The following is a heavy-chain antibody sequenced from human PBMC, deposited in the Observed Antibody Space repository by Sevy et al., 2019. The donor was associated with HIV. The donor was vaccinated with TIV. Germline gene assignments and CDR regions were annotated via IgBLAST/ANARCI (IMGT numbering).Heavy chain of an antibody. V-gene: IGHV1-24*01. CDR1: GYTLTVFS. D-gene: IGHD3-16*01. Sequence: ASVKVSCKVSGYTLTVFSMHWVRQAPGKGPEWMGGFDPKEGEPIYAQRFQGRVIMTEDTSTDTAYMELSGLRSEDTAIYYCAPLTLGGLETEGSFEIWGQGTPVTVSS. CDR2: FDPKEGEP. J-gene: IGHJ1*01. CDR3: APLTLGGLETEGSFEI.